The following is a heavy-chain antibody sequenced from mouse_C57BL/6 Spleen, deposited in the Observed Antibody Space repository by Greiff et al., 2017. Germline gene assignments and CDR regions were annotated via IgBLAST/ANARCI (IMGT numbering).Heavy chain of an antibody. J-gene: IGHJ2*01. V-gene: IGHV1-22*01. CDR1: GYTFTDYN. Sequence: VHVKQSGPELVKPGASVKMSCKASGYTFTDYNMHWVKQSHGKSLEWIGYINPNNGGTSYNQKFKGKATLTVNKSSSTAYMELRSLTSEDSAVYYCARSLITTVVPYFDYWGQGTTLTVSS. CDR2: INPNNGGT. CDR3: ARSLITTVVPYFDY. D-gene: IGHD1-1*01.